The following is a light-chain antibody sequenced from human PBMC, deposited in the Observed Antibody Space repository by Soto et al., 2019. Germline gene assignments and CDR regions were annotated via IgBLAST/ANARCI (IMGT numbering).Light chain of an antibody. CDR3: QLWDFNSDRYV. V-gene: IGLV3-21*02. J-gene: IGLJ1*01. CDR2: DDS. Sequence: SYELTQPPSVSVAPGQTATITCGGNNIGTFSVHWYQQKPGQAPVLVVYDDSGRPSGIPERFSGSKSGNTATLTISRVEAGDEADYYCQLWDFNSDRYVFGTGTKVTVL. CDR1: NIGTFS.